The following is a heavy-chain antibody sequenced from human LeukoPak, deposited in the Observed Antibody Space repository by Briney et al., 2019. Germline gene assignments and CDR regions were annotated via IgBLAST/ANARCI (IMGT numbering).Heavy chain of an antibody. J-gene: IGHJ5*02. D-gene: IGHD3-10*01. CDR2: INHSGST. CDR1: GGSFSGYY. CDR3: AHGSGNFLGWFDP. V-gene: IGHV4-34*01. Sequence: SETLSLTCAVYGGSFSGYYWSWIRQPPGKGLEWIGEINHSGSTNYNPSLKSRVTISVDTSKNQFSLKLSSVTAADTAVYYCAHGSGNFLGWFDPWGQGTLVTVSS.